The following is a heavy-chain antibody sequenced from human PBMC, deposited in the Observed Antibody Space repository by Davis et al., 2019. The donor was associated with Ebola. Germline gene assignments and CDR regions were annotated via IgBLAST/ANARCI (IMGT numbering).Heavy chain of an antibody. CDR1: AASFSGYY. CDR3: ARGGLRYFDWLPPLGGMDV. D-gene: IGHD3-9*01. CDR2: INHRGST. Sequence: SETLSLTCAVYAASFSGYYWSWIRPPPGKGLEWIGEINHRGSTNYNPSLKSRVTISVDTSKNQFSLKLSSVTAADTAVYYCARGGLRYFDWLPPLGGMDVWGQGTTVTVSS. V-gene: IGHV4-34*01. J-gene: IGHJ6*02.